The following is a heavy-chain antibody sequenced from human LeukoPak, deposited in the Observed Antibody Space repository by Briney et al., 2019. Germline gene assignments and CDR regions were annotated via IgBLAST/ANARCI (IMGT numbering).Heavy chain of an antibody. D-gene: IGHD3-22*01. V-gene: IGHV3-7*03. CDR2: IKQDGSEK. CDR3: AKGVYDSSGYYNY. Sequence: GGSLRLSCAASGFTFSSYWMSWVRQAPGKGLEWVANIKQDGSEKYYVDSVKGRFTISRDNAKNSLYLQMNSLRAEDTALYYCAKGVYDSSGYYNYWGQGTLVTVSS. J-gene: IGHJ4*02. CDR1: GFTFSSYW.